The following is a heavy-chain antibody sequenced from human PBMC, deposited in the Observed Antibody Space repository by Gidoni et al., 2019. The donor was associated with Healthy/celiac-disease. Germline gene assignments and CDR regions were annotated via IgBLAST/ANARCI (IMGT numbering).Heavy chain of an antibody. CDR3: ARTRWDY. V-gene: IGHV1-18*04. D-gene: IGHD6-13*01. CDR2: ISAYNGKK. Sequence: QVQLVQSGAEVKKPGASVKVSCKASGYTFTRYGISCVLQAPGQVLEWMVWISAYNGKKNDAQKLQGRVTMTTDTSKSTDYMELRSMRSDDTAVYYCARTRWDYWGQGTLGTVSS. CDR1: GYTFTRYG. J-gene: IGHJ4*02.